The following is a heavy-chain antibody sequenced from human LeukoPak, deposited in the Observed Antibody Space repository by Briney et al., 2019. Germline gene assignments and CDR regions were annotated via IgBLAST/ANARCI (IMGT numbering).Heavy chain of an antibody. Sequence: PGGSLRLSCAASGFTFSSYEMNWVRQAPGKGLEWVSSISSSSSYIYYADSVKGRFTISRDNAKNSLYLQMNSLRAEDTAVYYCARDISGGGSPRFDPWGQGTLVTVSS. D-gene: IGHD2-15*01. CDR1: GFTFSSYE. J-gene: IGHJ5*02. V-gene: IGHV3-21*01. CDR2: ISSSSSYI. CDR3: ARDISGGGSPRFDP.